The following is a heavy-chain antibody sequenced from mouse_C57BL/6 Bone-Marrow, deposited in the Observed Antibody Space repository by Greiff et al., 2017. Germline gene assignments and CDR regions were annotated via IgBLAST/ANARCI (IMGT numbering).Heavy chain of an antibody. CDR1: GYTFTDYY. Sequence: VQLQQSGPVLVKPGASVKMSCKASGYTFTDYYMNWVKQSHGKSLEWIGVINPYNGGTSYNQKFKGKATLTVDKSSSTAYMELNSLTSEDSAVYYCARSLFSVITTVVAHWGQGTLVTVSA. J-gene: IGHJ3*01. V-gene: IGHV1-19*01. D-gene: IGHD1-1*01. CDR2: INPYNGGT. CDR3: ARSLFSVITTVVAH.